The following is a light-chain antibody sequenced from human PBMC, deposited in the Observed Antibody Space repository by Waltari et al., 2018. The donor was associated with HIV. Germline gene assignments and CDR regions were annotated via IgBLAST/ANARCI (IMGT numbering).Light chain of an antibody. CDR3: QQLNNYPRT. Sequence: DIQLTQSPSLVSASIGDRVTVTCRASQGISSSLACYKQKPGKAPKLLIYSASTLQSGVPSRFSGSGSGTEFTLTISGLQAEDFATYFCQQLNNYPRTFGQGTKVEVK. CDR1: QGISSS. V-gene: IGKV1-9*01. J-gene: IGKJ1*01. CDR2: SAS.